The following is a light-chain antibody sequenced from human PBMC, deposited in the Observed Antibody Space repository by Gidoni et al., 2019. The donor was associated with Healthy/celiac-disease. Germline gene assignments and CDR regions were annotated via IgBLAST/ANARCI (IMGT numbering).Light chain of an antibody. CDR3: QKYYSKPRT. V-gene: IGKV4-1*01. J-gene: IGKJ4*02. CDR2: WAS. CDR1: QSVLYSSNNKNY. Sequence: DIVMTPSPDSLAVSLCERATINCKSSQSVLYSSNNKNYLAWYQQKPGQPPKLLIYWASTRESGVPDRCSGSGSGTDFTLTISSLQAEDVAVYYCQKYYSKPRTFXGXTKVEIK.